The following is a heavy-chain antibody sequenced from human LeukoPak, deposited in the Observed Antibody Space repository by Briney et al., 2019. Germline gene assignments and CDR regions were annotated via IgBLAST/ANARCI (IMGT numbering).Heavy chain of an antibody. V-gene: IGHV3-21*01. CDR3: ARTSSSWMGDFDY. D-gene: IGHD6-13*01. CDR2: FSSSNSHI. CDR1: GYTFSSYS. Sequence: GGSLTLFCAASGYTFSSYSMNWVRQSPGKGLEWVSHFSSSNSHIYYADSVKGRFTISRDNAKNSLYLQMNSLKAEDTAVYYCARTSSSWMGDFDYWGQGTLVTVSS. J-gene: IGHJ4*02.